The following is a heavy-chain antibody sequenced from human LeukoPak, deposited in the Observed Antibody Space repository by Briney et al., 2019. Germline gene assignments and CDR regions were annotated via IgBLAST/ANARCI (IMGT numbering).Heavy chain of an antibody. Sequence: SETLSLTCAVYGGSFSGYYWSWIRQPPGKGLEWIGEINHSGGTNYNPSLKSRVTISVDTSKNQFSLKLSSVTAADTAVYYCARGGRDIVVVPAAMKNRNWFDPWGQGTLVTVSS. CDR1: GGSFSGYY. D-gene: IGHD2-2*01. V-gene: IGHV4-34*01. CDR2: INHSGGT. CDR3: ARGGRDIVVVPAAMKNRNWFDP. J-gene: IGHJ5*02.